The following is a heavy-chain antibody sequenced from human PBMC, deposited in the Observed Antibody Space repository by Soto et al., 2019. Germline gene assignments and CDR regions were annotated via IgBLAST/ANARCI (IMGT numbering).Heavy chain of an antibody. CDR3: ARAGYGYGSFSYYGMDV. CDR2: IYYSGST. D-gene: IGHD5-18*01. V-gene: IGHV4-59*01. CDR1: GGSISSYY. Sequence: SETLSLTCTVSGGSISSYYWSWIRQPPGKGLEWIGYIYYSGSTNYNPSLKSRVTISVDTSKNQFSLKLGSVTAADTAVYYCARAGYGYGSFSYYGMDVWGQGTTVTVSS. J-gene: IGHJ6*02.